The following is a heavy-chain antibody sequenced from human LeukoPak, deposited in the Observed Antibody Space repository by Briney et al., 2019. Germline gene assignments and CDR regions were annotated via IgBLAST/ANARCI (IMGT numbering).Heavy chain of an antibody. CDR1: GGSISSSRYY. V-gene: IGHV4-39*07. CDR3: ARVAVPPAYYYYMDV. J-gene: IGHJ6*03. CDR2: IYYSGST. Sequence: KPSEPLSLTCSVSGGSISSSRYYWGWIRQPPGKGLEWIRSIYYSGSTYYNPSLKSRVTISVDTSKNQFSLKLSSVTAADTAVYYCARVAVPPAYYYYMDVGGKGTTVTVS. D-gene: IGHD6-19*01.